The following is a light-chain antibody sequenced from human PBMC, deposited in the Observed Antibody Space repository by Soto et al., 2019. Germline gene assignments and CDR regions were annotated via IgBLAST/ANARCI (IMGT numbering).Light chain of an antibody. V-gene: IGLV1-51*01. CDR1: SSNIGNNY. CDR2: DNN. J-gene: IGLJ2*01. CDR3: GTWDSSVV. Sequence: QSVLTQPPSVSAAPGQKVTISCSGSSSNIGNNYVSWYQQLPGTAPKLLIYDNNKRPSGIPDRFSGSKSGTSAILGITGLHTGDEADYYCGTWDSSVVFGGGPKLTVL.